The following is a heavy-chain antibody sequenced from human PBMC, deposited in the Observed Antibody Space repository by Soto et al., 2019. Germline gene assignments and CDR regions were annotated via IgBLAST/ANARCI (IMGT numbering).Heavy chain of an antibody. CDR3: ASDSVVITYFDY. CDR1: GFTFSSYS. J-gene: IGHJ4*02. CDR2: ISSSSSYI. Sequence: LRLSCAASGFTFSSYSMNWVRQAPGKGLEWVSSISSSSSYIYYADSVKGRFTISRDNAKNSLYLQMNSLRAEDTAVYYCASDSVVITYFDYWGQGTLVTVSS. V-gene: IGHV3-21*01. D-gene: IGHD3-22*01.